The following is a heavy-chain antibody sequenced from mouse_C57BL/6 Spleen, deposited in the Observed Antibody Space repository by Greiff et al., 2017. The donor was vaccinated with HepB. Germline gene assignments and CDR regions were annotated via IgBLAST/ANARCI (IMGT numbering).Heavy chain of an antibody. CDR2: INPNYGTT. Sequence: QLQESGPELVKPGASVKISCKASGYSFTDYNMNWVKQSNGKSLEWIGVINPNYGTTSYNQKFKGKATLTVDQSSSTAYMQLNSLTSEDSAVYYCARGRRLGRDYAMDYWGQGTSVTASS. CDR1: GYSFTDYN. D-gene: IGHD4-1*01. V-gene: IGHV1-39*01. J-gene: IGHJ4*01. CDR3: ARGRRLGRDYAMDY.